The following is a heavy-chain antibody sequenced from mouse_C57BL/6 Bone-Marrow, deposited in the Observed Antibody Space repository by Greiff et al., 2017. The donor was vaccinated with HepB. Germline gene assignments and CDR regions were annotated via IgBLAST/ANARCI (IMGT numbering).Heavy chain of an antibody. CDR1: GYTFTSYW. CDR3: ARHYYGSSLFWYFDV. CDR2: INPSNGGT. D-gene: IGHD1-1*01. V-gene: IGHV1-53*01. Sequence: QVQLQESGAELARPGASVKLSCKASGYTFTSYWMHWVKQRPGQGLEWIGNINPSNGGTNYNEKFKSKATLTVDKSSSTAYMQLSSLTSEDSAVYYCARHYYGSSLFWYFDVWGTGTTVTVSS. J-gene: IGHJ1*03.